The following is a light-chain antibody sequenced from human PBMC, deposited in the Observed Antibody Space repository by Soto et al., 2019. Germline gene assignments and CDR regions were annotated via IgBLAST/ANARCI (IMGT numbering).Light chain of an antibody. CDR1: QNIRNY. CDR2: AAS. Sequence: ETVLTQSPATLSLSPGERATLSCRASQNIRNYLIWYQQKPGQAPRLLIYAASSRPTGIPARFSGSGSGTDFTLTISSLEPEDFAVYYCQQRGSWPLTFGGGTKVE. V-gene: IGKV3-11*01. J-gene: IGKJ4*01. CDR3: QQRGSWPLT.